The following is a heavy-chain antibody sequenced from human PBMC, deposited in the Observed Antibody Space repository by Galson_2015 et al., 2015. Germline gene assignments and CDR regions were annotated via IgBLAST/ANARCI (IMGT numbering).Heavy chain of an antibody. CDR2: IIPIFGTA. CDR1: GGTFSSYA. D-gene: IGHD5-18*01. Sequence: SVKVSCKASGGTFSSYAISWVRQAPGQGLEWMGGIIPIFGTANYAQKFQGRVTITADESTSTAYMELSSLRSEDTAVYYCARALGHTAMVLVYFDYWGQGTLVTVSS. CDR3: ARALGHTAMVLVYFDY. V-gene: IGHV1-69*13. J-gene: IGHJ4*02.